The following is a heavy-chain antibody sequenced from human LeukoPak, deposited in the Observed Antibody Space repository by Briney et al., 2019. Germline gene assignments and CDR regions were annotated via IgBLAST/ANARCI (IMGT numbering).Heavy chain of an antibody. V-gene: IGHV1-3*01. CDR2: INAGNGNT. J-gene: IGHJ4*02. CDR3: ARGSDSSGYYFSDY. D-gene: IGHD3-22*01. Sequence: ASVKVSRKASGYTFTSYAMHWVRQAPGQRLEWMGWINAGNGNTKYSQKFQGRVTITADESTSTAYMELSSLRSEDTAVYYCARGSDSSGYYFSDYWGQGTLVTVSS. CDR1: GYTFTSYA.